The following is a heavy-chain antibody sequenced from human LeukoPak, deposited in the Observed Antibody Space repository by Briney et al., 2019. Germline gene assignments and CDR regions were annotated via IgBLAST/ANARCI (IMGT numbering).Heavy chain of an antibody. V-gene: IGHV4-31*03. CDR2: IYYSRST. CDR3: AREPNIAVAGTTGGGWFDP. D-gene: IGHD6-19*01. CDR1: GGSISSGGYY. J-gene: IGHJ5*02. Sequence: SETLSLTCTVSGGSISSGGYYWSWIRQHPGKGLEWIGYIYYSRSTYYNPSLKSRVTISVDTSKNQFSLKLSSVTAADTAVYYCAREPNIAVAGTTGGGWFDPWGQGTLVTVSS.